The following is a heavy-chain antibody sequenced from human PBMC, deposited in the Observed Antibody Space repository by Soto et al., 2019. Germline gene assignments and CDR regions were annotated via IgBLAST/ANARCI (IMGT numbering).Heavy chain of an antibody. CDR3: ARDQYYYDSSGYNWFDP. CDR1: GGSISSYY. CDR2: IYYSGST. Sequence: LSLTCTVSGGSISSYYWSWIRQPPGKGLEWIGYIYYSGSTNYTPSLKSRVTISVDTYKNQFSLKMSSVTAADTDVYYCARDQYYYDSSGYNWFDPWGQGNLVTVSS. D-gene: IGHD3-22*01. J-gene: IGHJ5*02. V-gene: IGHV4-59*01.